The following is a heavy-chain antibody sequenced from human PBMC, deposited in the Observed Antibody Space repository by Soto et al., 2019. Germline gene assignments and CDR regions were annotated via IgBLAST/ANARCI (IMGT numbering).Heavy chain of an antibody. CDR1: GFTFSSYW. CDR3: ARVSIAARPGGRSFDY. CDR2: IKQDGSEK. D-gene: IGHD6-6*01. Sequence: GGSLRLSCAASGFTFSSYWMSWVRQAPGKGLEWVANIKQDGSEKYYVDSVKGRFTISRDNAKNSLYLQMNSLRAEDTAVYYCARVSIAARPGGRSFDYWGQGTLVTVSS. J-gene: IGHJ4*02. V-gene: IGHV3-7*01.